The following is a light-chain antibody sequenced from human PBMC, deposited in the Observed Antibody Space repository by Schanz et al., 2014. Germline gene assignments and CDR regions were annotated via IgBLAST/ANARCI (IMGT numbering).Light chain of an antibody. V-gene: IGKV3-15*01. CDR3: QQYNNWPQT. CDR1: QSVSSN. J-gene: IGKJ1*01. Sequence: ENVLTQSPGTLSLSPGERATLSCRASQSVSSNHLAWYQQKPGQAPRLLTYGTSTRATGIPARFSGSGSGTEFTLTISGLQSEDFAVYYCQQYNNWPQTFGQGTKVEIK. CDR2: GTS.